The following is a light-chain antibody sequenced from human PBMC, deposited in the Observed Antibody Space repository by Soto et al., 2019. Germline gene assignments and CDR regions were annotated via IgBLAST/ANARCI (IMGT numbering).Light chain of an antibody. CDR2: AVS. V-gene: IGKV3-15*01. CDR3: AQRVWPWT. Sequence: EIVMTQSPGTLSVSPGERATLSCRASQSVRSNLAWYQQKPGQAPRLLIYAVSTRATGIPARFSGSGSGTEFTLTISSLQSEDSAVYYCAQRVWPWTVGQGTKVDIK. CDR1: QSVRSN. J-gene: IGKJ1*01.